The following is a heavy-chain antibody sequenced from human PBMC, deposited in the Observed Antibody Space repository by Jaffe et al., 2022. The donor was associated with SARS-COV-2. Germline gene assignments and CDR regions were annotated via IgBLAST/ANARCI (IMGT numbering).Heavy chain of an antibody. CDR3: AREYSSSMYYYYGMDV. CDR2: IYWDDDK. V-gene: IGHV2-5*02. D-gene: IGHD6-6*01. Sequence: QITLKESGPTLVKPTQTLTLTCTFSGFSLSTSGVGVGWIRQPPGKALEWLALIYWDDDKRYSPSLKSRLTITKDTSKNQVVLTMTNMDPVDTATYYCAREYSSSMYYYYGMDVWGQGTTVTVSS. J-gene: IGHJ6*02. CDR1: GFSLSTSGVG.